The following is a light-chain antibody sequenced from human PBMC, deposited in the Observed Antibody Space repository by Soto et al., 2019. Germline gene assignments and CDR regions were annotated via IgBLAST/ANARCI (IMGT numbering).Light chain of an antibody. CDR1: QRISSY. Sequence: EIVLTQSPATLSLSPGERATLSCRASQRISSYLAWYQQKPGQAPRLLIYDASNMATGIPARFSGSGSGTDFTLTISSLEPEDCAVYYCQQRSNWPPITFGQGTRLEIK. J-gene: IGKJ5*01. CDR2: DAS. V-gene: IGKV3-11*01. CDR3: QQRSNWPPIT.